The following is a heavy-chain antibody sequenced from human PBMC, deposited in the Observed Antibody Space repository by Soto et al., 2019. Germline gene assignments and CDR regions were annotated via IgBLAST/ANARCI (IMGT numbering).Heavy chain of an antibody. CDR2: LYYNGST. J-gene: IGHJ5*02. V-gene: IGHV4-30-4*01. CDR1: GGSISSGDYY. Sequence: QVRLQESGPGLVKPSETLSLTCTVSGGSISSGDYYWSWIRQPPGKGLEWIGYLYYNGSTYYNPSLKSLVTISVDTSNNQFSLRLTSVTAADTAVYYCVRGSQWFDPWGQGTLVTVSS. CDR3: VRGSQWFDP.